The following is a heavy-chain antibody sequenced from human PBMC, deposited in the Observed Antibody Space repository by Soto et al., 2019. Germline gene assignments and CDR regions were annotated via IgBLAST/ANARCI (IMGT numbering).Heavy chain of an antibody. CDR1: GFTLSGYA. J-gene: IGHJ6*03. CDR2: ISSNGVGT. V-gene: IGHV3-64*01. Sequence: EVQLAESGGGLAQPGGSLRLSCAASGFTLSGYAMDLVLQAPGKGLEYVSGISSNGVGTYYAKSVQGRFTISRDNSKNTVYLQMGSLRPEDMAVYYCARRARPDFYYMDVWGKGTTVTVSS. D-gene: IGHD6-6*01. CDR3: ARRARPDFYYMDV.